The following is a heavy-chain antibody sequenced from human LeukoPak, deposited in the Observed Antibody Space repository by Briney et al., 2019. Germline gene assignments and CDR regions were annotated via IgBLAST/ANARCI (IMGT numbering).Heavy chain of an antibody. Sequence: PGGSLRLSCAASGFTFSSYEMNWVRQAPGKGLEWISYISSSGRTMYYADSVKGRFTISRDNAKNSLYLQMNSLRAEDTALYYCARDTGKWRPFDYWGQGTLVTVSS. CDR1: GFTFSSYE. CDR3: ARDTGKWRPFDY. D-gene: IGHD1-14*01. J-gene: IGHJ4*02. V-gene: IGHV3-48*03. CDR2: ISSSGRTM.